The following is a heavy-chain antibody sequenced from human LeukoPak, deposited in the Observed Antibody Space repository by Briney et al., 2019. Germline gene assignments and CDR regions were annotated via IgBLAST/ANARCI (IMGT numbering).Heavy chain of an antibody. V-gene: IGHV3-23*01. CDR2: ISGSGGST. CDR1: GFTFSSYA. CDR3: ARDYYGSGNYPTAEY. Sequence: GGSLRLSCAASGFTFSSYAMSWVRQAPGKGLEWVSAISGSGGSTYYADSVKGRFTISRDNSKNTLYLQMNSLRAEDTAVYCCARDYYGSGNYPTAEYWGQGALVTVSS. J-gene: IGHJ4*02. D-gene: IGHD3-10*01.